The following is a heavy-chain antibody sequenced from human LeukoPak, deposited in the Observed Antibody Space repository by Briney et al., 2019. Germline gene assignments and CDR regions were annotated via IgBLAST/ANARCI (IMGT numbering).Heavy chain of an antibody. J-gene: IGHJ6*03. CDR2: ISSSSSYI. D-gene: IGHD6-13*01. CDR3: ARDGYTLILGWSYYYVDV. CDR1: GFTFSSYS. Sequence: PGGSLRLSCAASGFTFSSYSMNWVRQAPGKGLEWVSSISSSSSYIYYADSVKGRFTISRDNAKNSLYLQMNSLRAEDTAVHYCARDGYTLILGWSYYYVDVWGKGTTVTVSS. V-gene: IGHV3-21*01.